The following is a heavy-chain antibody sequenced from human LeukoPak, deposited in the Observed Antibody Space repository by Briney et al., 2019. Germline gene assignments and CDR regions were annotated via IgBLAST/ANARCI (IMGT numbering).Heavy chain of an antibody. V-gene: IGHV3-23*01. J-gene: IGHJ3*02. CDR2: IGGTGRT. D-gene: IGHD1-1*01. CDR3: AKDMTTRGAFDI. Sequence: PGGSLRLSCAASGFAFSSYVINWVRQAPGKGLEWVSGIGGTGRTYYPDPVKGRFTISRDNSKNTVFLQMNSLRAEDTAIFYCAKDMTTRGAFDIWGQGTMVTVSS. CDR1: GFAFSSYV.